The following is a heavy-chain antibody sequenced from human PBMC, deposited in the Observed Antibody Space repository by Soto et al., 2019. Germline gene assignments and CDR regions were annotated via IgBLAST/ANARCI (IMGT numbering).Heavy chain of an antibody. Sequence: SETLSLTCTVSGGSISSSSYYWGWIRQPPGKGLEWIGSIYYSGSTYYNPSLKSRVTISVDTSKNQFSLKLSSVTAADTAVYYCARRKHLSSSSWYGWFDPWGQGTLVTVSS. D-gene: IGHD6-13*01. CDR3: ARRKHLSSSSWYGWFDP. V-gene: IGHV4-39*01. J-gene: IGHJ5*02. CDR2: IYYSGST. CDR1: GGSISSSSYY.